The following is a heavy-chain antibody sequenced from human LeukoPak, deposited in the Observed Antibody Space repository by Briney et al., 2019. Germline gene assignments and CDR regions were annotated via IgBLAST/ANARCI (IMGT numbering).Heavy chain of an antibody. CDR3: AREAITIFGLVRTQTTKGPHRFDP. CDR1: GFTVSNSY. Sequence: PGGSLRLSCAASGFTVSNSYMSWVRQAPGKGLEWVSGISDSGGRTFYADSVKGRFTISRDNSKNTLYLQMHSLRAEDTAVYYCAREAITIFGLVRTQTTKGPHRFDPWGQGTLVTVSS. D-gene: IGHD3-3*01. CDR2: ISDSGGRT. V-gene: IGHV3-53*01. J-gene: IGHJ5*02.